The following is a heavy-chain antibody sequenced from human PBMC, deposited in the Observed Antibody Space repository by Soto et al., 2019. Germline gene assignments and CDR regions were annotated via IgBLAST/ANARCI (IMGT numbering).Heavy chain of an antibody. V-gene: IGHV3-23*01. J-gene: IGHJ3*02. CDR1: GFTFSSYA. CDR3: ANPTSIAAAGTEAFAI. D-gene: IGHD6-13*01. Sequence: PGGSLRLSCAASGFTFSSYAMSWVRQAPGKGLEWVSAISGSGASTYYADSVKGRFTISRDNSKNTLYLQMNSLRAEDTAVYYCANPTSIAAAGTEAFAIWGQGTMVTVSS. CDR2: ISGSGAST.